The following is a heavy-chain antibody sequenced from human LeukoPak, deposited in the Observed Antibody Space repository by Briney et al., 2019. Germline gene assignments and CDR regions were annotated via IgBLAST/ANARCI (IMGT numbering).Heavy chain of an antibody. J-gene: IGHJ3*02. Sequence: PSETLSLTCTVPGGSISSYYWSWIRPPPGKGLEWIGYIYYSGSTNYNPSLKRRVTISVDTSKNQFSLKLSSVTAADTAVYYCARELSGYDAFDIWGQGTMVTVSS. V-gene: IGHV4-59*01. CDR2: IYYSGST. D-gene: IGHD3-10*01. CDR1: GGSISSYY. CDR3: ARELSGYDAFDI.